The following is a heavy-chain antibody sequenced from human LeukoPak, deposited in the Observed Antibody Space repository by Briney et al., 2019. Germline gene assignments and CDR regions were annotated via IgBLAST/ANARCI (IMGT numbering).Heavy chain of an antibody. J-gene: IGHJ5*02. D-gene: IGHD2-15*01. CDR2: ISAYNGNT. Sequence: GASVEVSCKASGYTFTSYGISWVRQAPGQGLEWMGWISAYNGNTNYAQKLQGRVTTTTDTSTSTAYMELRSLRSDDTAVYYCARVLCSGGSCYSYWFDPWGQGTLVTVSS. CDR3: ARVLCSGGSCYSYWFDP. V-gene: IGHV1-18*01. CDR1: GYTFTSYG.